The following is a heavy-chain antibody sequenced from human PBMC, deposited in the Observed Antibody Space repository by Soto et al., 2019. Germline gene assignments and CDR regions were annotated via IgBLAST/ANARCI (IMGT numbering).Heavy chain of an antibody. V-gene: IGHV4-30-2*01. D-gene: IGHD3-3*01. J-gene: IGHJ4*02. CDR3: ARGGTIFGVGFDY. Sequence: QLQLQESGSGLVKPSQTLSLTCAVSGGSISSGGYSWSWIRQPPGKGLEWIGYIYHSGRTYYNPSLKSQGTISVDRSKNQFSLKLSSVTAADTAVYYCARGGTIFGVGFDYWGQGTLVTVSS. CDR2: IYHSGRT. CDR1: GGSISSGGYS.